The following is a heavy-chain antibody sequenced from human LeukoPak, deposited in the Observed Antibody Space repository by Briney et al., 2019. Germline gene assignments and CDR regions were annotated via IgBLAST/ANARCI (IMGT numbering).Heavy chain of an antibody. D-gene: IGHD6-19*01. CDR1: GFSFSSFS. J-gene: IGHJ4*02. V-gene: IGHV3-21*01. CDR2: ISGGSSFT. Sequence: GGSLRLSCAASGFSFSSFSMNWVRQAPGKGLEWVSYISGGSSFTYYVDSVKGRFTISRDNAKNSLYLQTNSLRAEDTAVYYCARAPGGGWYDYWGQGTLVTVSS. CDR3: ARAPGGGWYDY.